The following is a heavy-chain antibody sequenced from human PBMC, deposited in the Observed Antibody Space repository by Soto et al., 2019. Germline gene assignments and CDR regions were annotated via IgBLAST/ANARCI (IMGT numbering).Heavy chain of an antibody. Sequence: QVQLVQSGAEVKKPGSSVTVSCKASGGTFSSYAISWVRQAPGQGLEWMGGIIPIFGTANYAQKFQGRVTITADESTSTAYMELSSLRSEDTAVYYCVSRITGTYNWFDPWGQGTPVTVSS. CDR1: GGTFSSYA. CDR2: IIPIFGTA. D-gene: IGHD1-20*01. CDR3: VSRITGTYNWFDP. J-gene: IGHJ5*02. V-gene: IGHV1-69*01.